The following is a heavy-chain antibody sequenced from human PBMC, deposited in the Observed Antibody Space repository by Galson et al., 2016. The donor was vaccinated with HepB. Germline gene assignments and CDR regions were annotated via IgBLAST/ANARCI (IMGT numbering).Heavy chain of an antibody. J-gene: IGHJ6*02. D-gene: IGHD3-10*01. V-gene: IGHV3-48*02. CDR2: ISSSSNTI. CDR1: GFTFSSYS. Sequence: SLRLSCAASGFTFSSYSMNWVRQAPGKGLEWVSYISSSSNTIYYADSVKGRFTISRDNAKNSLFLQMKSLRDEDTAVYYCARGFWFGLGRKYGMDVWGQGTTVTVSS. CDR3: ARGFWFGLGRKYGMDV.